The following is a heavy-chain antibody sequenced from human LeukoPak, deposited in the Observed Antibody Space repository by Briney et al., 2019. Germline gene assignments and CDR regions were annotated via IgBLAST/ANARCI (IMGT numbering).Heavy chain of an antibody. CDR1: GFTFRSYS. Sequence: PGGSLRLSCAASGFTFRSYSMNWVRQAPGKGLEWVSSISTSRSYIYYADSVKGRFTISRDNAKNSLYLQMNSLGAEDTAFYFCARVGYPTQRRVLSAVTIPTAGAFDVWGQGTLVTVSS. D-gene: IGHD4-17*01. CDR3: ARVGYPTQRRVLSAVTIPTAGAFDV. CDR2: ISTSRSYI. J-gene: IGHJ3*01. V-gene: IGHV3-21*01.